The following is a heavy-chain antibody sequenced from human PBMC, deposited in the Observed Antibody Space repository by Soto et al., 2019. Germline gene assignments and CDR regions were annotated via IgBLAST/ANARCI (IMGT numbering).Heavy chain of an antibody. CDR3: AKARRGSSGWYYYYYGMDV. CDR2: ISGSGGST. J-gene: IGHJ6*02. V-gene: IGHV3-23*01. CDR1: GFTFSSYA. Sequence: GGSLRLSCAASGFTFSSYAMSWVRQAPGKGLEWVSAISGSGGSTYYADSVKGRFTISRDNSKNTLNLQMNSLRAEDTAVYYCAKARRGSSGWYYYYYGMDVWGQGTTVTVSS. D-gene: IGHD6-19*01.